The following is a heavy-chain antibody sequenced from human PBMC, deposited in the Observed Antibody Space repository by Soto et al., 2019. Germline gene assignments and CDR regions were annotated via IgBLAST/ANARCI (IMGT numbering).Heavy chain of an antibody. V-gene: IGHV3-21*01. Sequence: VGSLRLSCAASGFTFSRYSMNWVRQAPGKGLEWVSSISSSSSYIYYADSVKGRFTISRDNAKNSLYLQMNSLRAEDTAVYYCARVYCGGDCYSGTGLWGQGTLVTAPQ. D-gene: IGHD2-21*02. CDR3: ARVYCGGDCYSGTGL. CDR2: ISSSSSYI. CDR1: GFTFSRYS. J-gene: IGHJ4*02.